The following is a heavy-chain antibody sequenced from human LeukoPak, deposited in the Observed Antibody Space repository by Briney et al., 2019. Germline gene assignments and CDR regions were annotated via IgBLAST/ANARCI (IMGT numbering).Heavy chain of an antibody. CDR1: GGSFSGYY. V-gene: IGHV4-59*10. J-gene: IGHJ2*01. D-gene: IGHD4-23*01. CDR2: IYTSGTT. CDR3: ARVYGGISLWYFDL. Sequence: PSETLSLTCAVYGGSFSGYYWSWIRQPAGKGLEWIGHIYTSGTTNYNPSLKSRVTMSVDTPKNQFSLKLSSVTAADTAVYYCARVYGGISLWYFDLWGRGTLVTVSS.